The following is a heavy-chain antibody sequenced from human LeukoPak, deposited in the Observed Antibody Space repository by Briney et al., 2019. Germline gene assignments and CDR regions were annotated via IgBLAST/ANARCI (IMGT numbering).Heavy chain of an antibody. CDR1: GGSFSGYY. CDR3: ARDDYGAYFDY. D-gene: IGHD4-17*01. V-gene: IGHV4-59*01. J-gene: IGHJ4*02. CDR2: IYYSGST. Sequence: SETLSLTCAVYGGSFSGYYWSWIRQPPGKGLEWIGYIYYSGSTNYNPSLKSRVTISVDTSKNQFSLKLSSVTAADTAVYYCARDDYGAYFDYWGQGTLVTVSS.